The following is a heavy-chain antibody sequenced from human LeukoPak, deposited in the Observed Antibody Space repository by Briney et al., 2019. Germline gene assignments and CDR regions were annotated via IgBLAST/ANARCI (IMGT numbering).Heavy chain of an antibody. CDR1: GFTLSSYG. D-gene: IGHD6-19*01. J-gene: IGHJ4*02. CDR3: ARASGVVVADGDYFDY. Sequence: PGRSLRLSCAASGFTLSSYGMHWVRQAPGKGLEWVAVISYDGSNKYYAGSVKGRFTISRDNSKNTLYLQMNSLRAEDTAVYYCARASGVVVADGDYFDYWGQGTLVTVSS. V-gene: IGHV3-30*03. CDR2: ISYDGSNK.